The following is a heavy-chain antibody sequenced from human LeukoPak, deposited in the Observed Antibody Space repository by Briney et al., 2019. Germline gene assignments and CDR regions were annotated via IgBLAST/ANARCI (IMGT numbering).Heavy chain of an antibody. V-gene: IGHV4-59*01. Sequence: SETLSLTCTVSGGSISSYYWGWIRQPPGKGLEWIGYIYYSGSTNYNPSLESRVTISVDTSKNQFSLKLSSVTAADTAVYYCAGIVVVPAATEYDYWGQGTLVTVSS. D-gene: IGHD2-2*01. CDR2: IYYSGST. J-gene: IGHJ4*02. CDR3: AGIVVVPAATEYDY. CDR1: GGSISSYY.